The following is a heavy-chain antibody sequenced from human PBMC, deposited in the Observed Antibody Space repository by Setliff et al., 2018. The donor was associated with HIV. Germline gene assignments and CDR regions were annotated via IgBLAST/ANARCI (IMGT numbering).Heavy chain of an antibody. Sequence: PSETLSLTCSVSSDSISSGSYYWSWIRLPAGKGLEWIGQIHTSGSTNYNPSLKSRLTISIDTSKNQFSLKLSSVTAADTAVYYCARLMHYYDSFWVLWRENYFDSWGRGTLVTVSS. CDR1: SDSISSGSYY. V-gene: IGHV4-61*09. J-gene: IGHJ4*01. CDR2: IHTSGST. D-gene: IGHD3-22*01. CDR3: ARLMHYYDSFWVLWRENYFDS.